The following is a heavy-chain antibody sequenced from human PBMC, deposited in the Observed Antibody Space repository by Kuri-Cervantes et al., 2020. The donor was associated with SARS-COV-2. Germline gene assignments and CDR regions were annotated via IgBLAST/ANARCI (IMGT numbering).Heavy chain of an antibody. CDR1: GYSFTSYW. CDR3: AIRSQLPQGAFDI. Sequence: VPCKGSGYSFTSYWIGWVRQMPGKGLEWMGIIYPGYSDTRYSPSFQGQVTISADKSISTAYLQWSSLKASDTAMYYCAIRSQLPQGAFDIWGQGTMVTVSS. CDR2: IYPGYSDT. V-gene: IGHV5-51*01. J-gene: IGHJ3*02. D-gene: IGHD2-2*01.